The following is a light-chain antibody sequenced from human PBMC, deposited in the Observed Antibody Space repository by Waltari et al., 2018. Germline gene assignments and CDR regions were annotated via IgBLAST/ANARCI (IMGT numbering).Light chain of an antibody. Sequence: QSALTQPPSASGSPGQSVTLSCPGTTSHVGGYNSVPWYHQHPAKAPKLIISEVTTRPSGVPDRFSGSKSGNTASLTVSGLQAEDEADYYCSSYAHSNTVVFGGGTRLTVL. J-gene: IGLJ2*01. CDR1: TSHVGGYNS. CDR3: SSYAHSNTVV. CDR2: EVT. V-gene: IGLV2-8*01.